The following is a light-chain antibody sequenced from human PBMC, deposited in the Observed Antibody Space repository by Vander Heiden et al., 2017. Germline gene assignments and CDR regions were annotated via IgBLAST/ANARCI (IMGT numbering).Light chain of an antibody. CDR1: QSISSY. CDR3: QQSYSTPPG. V-gene: IGKV1-39*01. CDR2: AAS. J-gene: IGKJ5*01. Sequence: IQMTQSPSSLSASSGDRVTLTCRASQSISSYLDWYQQKPGKAPKLLIYAASSVQSGVPSRFSGSGSGTDFTLTISSLQPEDFATYFCQQSYSTPPGFGQGTRLEIK.